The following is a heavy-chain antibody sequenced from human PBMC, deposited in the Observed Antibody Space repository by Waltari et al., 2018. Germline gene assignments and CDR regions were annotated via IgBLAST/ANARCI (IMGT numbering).Heavy chain of an antibody. CDR3: AREDGDYVSYYYYGMDV. D-gene: IGHD4-17*01. V-gene: IGHV3-48*03. CDR1: GFTFSSYE. Sequence: EVQLVESGGGLVQPGGSLRLSCAASGFTFSSYEMNWVRQAPARGLEWVSYISRSGSTIYYADSVKGLYTISRDNAKNSLYLQMNSLRAEDTAVYYCAREDGDYVSYYYYGMDVWGQGTTVTVSS. CDR2: ISRSGSTI. J-gene: IGHJ6*02.